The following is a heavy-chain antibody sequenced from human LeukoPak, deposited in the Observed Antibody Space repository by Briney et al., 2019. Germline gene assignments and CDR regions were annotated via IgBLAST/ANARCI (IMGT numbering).Heavy chain of an antibody. CDR2: LSHDGETE. CDR3: AKVRVMLINYDAFDV. CDR1: GFTVSSYA. Sequence: GGSLRLSCAASGFTVSSYAIHWVRQAPGKELEWVAGLSHDGETEYYADSVRGRFTISRDNSRNTLYLRMSSLGPEDTAMYYCAKVRVMLINYDAFDVWGRGTLVTVSS. D-gene: IGHD3-10*01. J-gene: IGHJ3*01. V-gene: IGHV3-30*18.